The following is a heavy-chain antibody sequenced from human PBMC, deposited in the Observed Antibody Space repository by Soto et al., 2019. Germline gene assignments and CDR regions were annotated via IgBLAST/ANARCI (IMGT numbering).Heavy chain of an antibody. J-gene: IGHJ4*02. V-gene: IGHV2-5*02. CDR1: GFSLATSGVG. Sequence: QITLEESGPTRVKPTQTLTLTCTFSGFSLATSGVGVGCIRQPPGKALECLARIYWDDDNRYSPSLKSRVTITNDAANNQVVLTRTNMDPVDTATYYCAHRAVYSGSYWDGGYFDYWGQGALVTVSS. D-gene: IGHD1-26*01. CDR2: IYWDDDN. CDR3: AHRAVYSGSYWDGGYFDY.